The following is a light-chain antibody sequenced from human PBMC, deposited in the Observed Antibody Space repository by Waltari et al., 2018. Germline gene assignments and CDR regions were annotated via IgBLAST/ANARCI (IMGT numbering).Light chain of an antibody. Sequence: EIVLTQSPGTLSLSPGARATLSCRASQSVRGTLAWYQQKPGQPPRLLIYAASSRATGIPDRFSGSGSGTDFTLTISRLEPEDFAVYYCQHYVRLPVTFGQGTKVEIK. J-gene: IGKJ1*01. CDR2: AAS. CDR3: QHYVRLPVT. CDR1: QSVRGT. V-gene: IGKV3-20*01.